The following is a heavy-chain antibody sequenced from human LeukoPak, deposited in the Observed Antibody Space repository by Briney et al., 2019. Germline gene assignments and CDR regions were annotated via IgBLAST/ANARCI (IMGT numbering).Heavy chain of an antibody. J-gene: IGHJ6*03. Sequence: ASVKVSCKASGFTFTDYYMHWVRQAPGQGLEWMGWINPNSGGTNFAQKFQGRVTMTRDTSISTVYMDLSRLTSDDTAVYYCARDLSIVGATWVRDYYYYYYMDVWGKGTTVTVSS. CDR2: INPNSGGT. D-gene: IGHD1-26*01. V-gene: IGHV1-2*02. CDR3: ARDLSIVGATWVRDYYYYYYMDV. CDR1: GFTFTDYY.